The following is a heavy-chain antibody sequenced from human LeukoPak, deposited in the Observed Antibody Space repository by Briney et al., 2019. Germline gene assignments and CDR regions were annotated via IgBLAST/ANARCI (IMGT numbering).Heavy chain of an antibody. CDR1: GFTFSTYW. CDR2: IKSDGSST. D-gene: IGHD3-10*01. Sequence: PGGSLRLSCAASGFTFSTYWMHWVRQVPGTGLVWVSRIKSDGSSTSYADSVKGRFTISRDNAKNTLYLQMNSLRAEDTAIYYCVRDQSSFGSGGYGLGVWGQGTTVTVSS. V-gene: IGHV3-74*01. CDR3: VRDQSSFGSGGYGLGV. J-gene: IGHJ6*02.